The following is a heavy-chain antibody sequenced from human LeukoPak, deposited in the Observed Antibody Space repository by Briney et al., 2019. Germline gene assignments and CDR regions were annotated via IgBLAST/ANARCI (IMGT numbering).Heavy chain of an antibody. CDR1: GFTLSSFG. CDR3: AKDADTATIIYWYFDL. V-gene: IGHV3-30*18. CDR2: ISDDGSNR. D-gene: IGHD5-18*01. Sequence: PGGSLRLSCTASGFTLSSFGMHWVRQAPGKGLEWMAVISDDGSNRYYADSVKGRFTISRDNSKNTLYLQMNSLRAEDTAVYYCAKDADTATIIYWYFDLWGRGTLVTVSS. J-gene: IGHJ2*01.